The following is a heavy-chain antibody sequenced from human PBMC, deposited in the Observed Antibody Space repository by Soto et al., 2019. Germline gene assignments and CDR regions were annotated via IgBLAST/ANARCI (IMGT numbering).Heavy chain of an antibody. CDR3: AREGGMTTVTTGANWFDP. Sequence: QVQLQESGPGLVKPSQTLSLNCTVSGGSISSGGYYWSWIRQHPGKGLEWIGYIYYSGSTYYNPSLKSRVTISVDTSKNQFSLKLSSVTAADTAVYYCAREGGMTTVTTGANWFDPWGQGTLVTVSS. D-gene: IGHD4-17*01. J-gene: IGHJ5*02. V-gene: IGHV4-31*03. CDR2: IYYSGST. CDR1: GGSISSGGYY.